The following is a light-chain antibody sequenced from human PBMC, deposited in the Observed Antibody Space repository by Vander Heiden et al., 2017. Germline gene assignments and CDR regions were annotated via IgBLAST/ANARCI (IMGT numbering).Light chain of an antibody. Sequence: QLVLTQSPSASASLGASVTPTCPLSSGHSSYAIAWHQQQPEKGPRYLMKLNSDGSHSKGDGIPDRFSGSSSGAERYLTISSLQSEDEADYYCQTWGTGIQVFGGGTKLTVL. J-gene: IGLJ3*02. CDR3: QTWGTGIQV. CDR1: SGHSSYA. V-gene: IGLV4-69*01. CDR2: LNSDGSH.